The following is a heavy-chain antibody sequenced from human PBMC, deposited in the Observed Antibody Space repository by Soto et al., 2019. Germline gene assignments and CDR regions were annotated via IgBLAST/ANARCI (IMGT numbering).Heavy chain of an antibody. CDR3: ARDGGFCTNGVCPVYXYYGMDV. CDR2: IYYSGTT. CDR1: GGSISSGEYY. J-gene: IGHJ6*02. V-gene: IGHV4-30-4*01. Sequence: PSETLSLACTVSGGSISSGEYYWSWIRQPPGEGLEWIGNIYYSGTTYNNPSLKSRVTISVDTSNNQFSLKLSSVTAADTAVYYCARDGGFCTNGVCPVYXYYGMDVWGQGTTVT. D-gene: IGHD2-8*01.